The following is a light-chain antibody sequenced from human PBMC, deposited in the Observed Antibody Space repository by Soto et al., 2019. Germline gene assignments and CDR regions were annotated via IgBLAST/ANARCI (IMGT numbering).Light chain of an antibody. CDR1: SSNIGAGYD. CDR3: QSYDSSLSGVV. Sequence: QSVLTQPPSVSGAPGQRVPISCTGSSSNIGAGYDVPWYQQLPGTAPKLLIYGNSNRPSGVPDRFSGSKSGTSASLAITGFQAQDEADYYCQSYDSSLSGVVFGGGTKLTVL. J-gene: IGLJ2*01. CDR2: GNS. V-gene: IGLV1-40*01.